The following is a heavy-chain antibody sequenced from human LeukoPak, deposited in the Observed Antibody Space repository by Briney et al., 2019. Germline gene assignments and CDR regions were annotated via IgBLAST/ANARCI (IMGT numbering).Heavy chain of an antibody. V-gene: IGHV3-23*01. Sequence: ETLSLTCTVSGGSISSGGYYWSWVRQAPGKGLEWVSAISGSGGSTYYADSVKGRFTISRDNSKNTLYLQMNSLRAEDTAVYYCAKGGLVHPVWGQGTLVTVSS. CDR3: AKGGLVHPV. D-gene: IGHD2-2*01. J-gene: IGHJ4*02. CDR1: GGSISSGGYY. CDR2: ISGSGGST.